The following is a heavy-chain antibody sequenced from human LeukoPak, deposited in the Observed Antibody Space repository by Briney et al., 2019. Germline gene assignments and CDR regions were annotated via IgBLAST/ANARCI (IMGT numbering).Heavy chain of an antibody. Sequence: GGSLRLSCAASGFTFSNAWMSWVRQAPGKGLEWVGRIKSKTDGGTTDYAAPVKGRFTISRDDSKNTLYLRMNSLKTEDTAVYYCTTDRTCSGGSCYRFDYWGQGTLVTVSS. CDR2: IKSKTDGGTT. D-gene: IGHD2-15*01. CDR3: TTDRTCSGGSCYRFDY. J-gene: IGHJ4*02. CDR1: GFTFSNAW. V-gene: IGHV3-15*01.